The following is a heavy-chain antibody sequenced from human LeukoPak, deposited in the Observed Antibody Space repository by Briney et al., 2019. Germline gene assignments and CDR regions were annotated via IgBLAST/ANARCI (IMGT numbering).Heavy chain of an antibody. D-gene: IGHD5-12*01. CDR2: INHSGST. Sequence: SETLSLICAVYGGSFSGYYWSWIRQPPGKGLEWIGEINHSGSTNYNPSLKSRVTISVDTSKNQFSLKLSSVTAADTAVYYCARAPWLRYTFDYWGQGTLVTVSS. CDR3: ARAPWLRYTFDY. CDR1: GGSFSGYY. J-gene: IGHJ4*02. V-gene: IGHV4-34*01.